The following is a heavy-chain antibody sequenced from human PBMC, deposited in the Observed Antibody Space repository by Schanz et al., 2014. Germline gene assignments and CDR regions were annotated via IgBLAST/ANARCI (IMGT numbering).Heavy chain of an antibody. D-gene: IGHD3-22*01. CDR3: AKEDRNHNSDYVY. CDR2: ISSSSDYI. CDR1: GFIFNDYY. Sequence: VQVVESGGGLEQPGGSLRLSCAASGFIFNDYYMNWIRQAPGKGLGWVSFISSSSDYINYADSVKGRFTISRDDSKNTLYLQMNSLRPEDTAVYYCAKEDRNHNSDYVYWGQGTLVTVSS. J-gene: IGHJ4*02. V-gene: IGHV3-11*06.